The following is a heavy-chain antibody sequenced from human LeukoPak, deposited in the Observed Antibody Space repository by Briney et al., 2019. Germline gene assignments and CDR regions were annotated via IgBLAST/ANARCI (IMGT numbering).Heavy chain of an antibody. CDR2: IYYSGST. V-gene: IGHV4-59*01. D-gene: IGHD3-10*01. CDR3: ARGFYGSGSYYGFDY. CDR1: GGSISSYY. Sequence: SETLSLTCTVSGGSISSYYWSWIRQPPGKGLEWIGYIYYSGSTNYNPSLKSRVTISVDTSKNQFSLKLSSVTAADTAVYYCARGFYGSGSYYGFDYWGQGTLVTVSS. J-gene: IGHJ4*02.